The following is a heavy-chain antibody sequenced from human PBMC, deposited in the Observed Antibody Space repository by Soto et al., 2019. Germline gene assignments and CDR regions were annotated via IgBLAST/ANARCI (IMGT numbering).Heavy chain of an antibody. CDR3: ANNQFPFSDVSGTLYFDY. V-gene: IGHV2-5*02. J-gene: IGHJ4*02. CDR1: GFSLTTSAVG. CDR2: IYGDDDK. Sequence: QITLKESGPTLVKPTQTLTLTCTFSGFSLTTSAVGVGWVRQPPGKALEWLALIYGDDDKRYSPSLKSRLTFTKDTSKNPVVLTMTTVDPVDTATYYCANNQFPFSDVSGTLYFDYWGQGTLVTVSS. D-gene: IGHD5-12*01.